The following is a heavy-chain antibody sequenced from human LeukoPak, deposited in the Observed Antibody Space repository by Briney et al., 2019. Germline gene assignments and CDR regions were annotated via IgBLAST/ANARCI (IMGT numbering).Heavy chain of an antibody. D-gene: IGHD2-2*01. CDR1: GFIFSSYG. CDR2: IWYDGSNK. V-gene: IGHV3-33*01. CDR3: ARDLSRGDIVGVPSALFDY. Sequence: PGGPLRLSCAVSGFIFSSYGMYWVRQAPGKGLEWVAVIWYDGSNKYYADSVKGRFTISRDNFRNTLYLQMNSLRVEDTAVYYCARDLSRGDIVGVPSALFDYWGQGTLVTVSS. J-gene: IGHJ4*02.